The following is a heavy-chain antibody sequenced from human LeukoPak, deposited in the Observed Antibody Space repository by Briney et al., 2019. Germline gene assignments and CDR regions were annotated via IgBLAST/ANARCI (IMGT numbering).Heavy chain of an antibody. CDR3: ARDFGYNWKANWFDP. D-gene: IGHD1-1*01. V-gene: IGHV1-46*01. CDR1: GYTFTSYY. CDR2: INLSGGTT. Sequence: ASVKVSCKASGYTFTSYYMHWVRQAPGQGLEWMGIINLSGGTTYYAQKFQGRVTMTNDMSTSTVYMELSSLRSENTAVYYCARDFGYNWKANWFDPWGQGTLVTVS. J-gene: IGHJ5*02.